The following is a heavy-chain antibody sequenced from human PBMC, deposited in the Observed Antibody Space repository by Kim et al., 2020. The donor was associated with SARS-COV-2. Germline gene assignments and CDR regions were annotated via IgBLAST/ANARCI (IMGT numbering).Heavy chain of an antibody. CDR2: ISSSSSTI. V-gene: IGHV3-48*01. J-gene: IGHJ4*02. CDR3: AKDENIAVPGHFDY. D-gene: IGHD6-19*01. Sequence: GGSLRLSCAASGFTFSTYSMNWVRQAPGKGLEWVSYISSSSSTIYYADSVKGRFTISRDNGKNSLYLQMNSLRAEDTAVYYCAKDENIAVPGHFDYWGQG. CDR1: GFTFSTYS.